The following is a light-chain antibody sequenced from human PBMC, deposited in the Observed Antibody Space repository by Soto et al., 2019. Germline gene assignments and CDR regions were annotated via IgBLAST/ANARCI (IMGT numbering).Light chain of an antibody. V-gene: IGKV1-33*01. CDR3: QQYDNLPLT. CDR1: QAISNY. Sequence: DIQVTQSPSSLSASVGDRVTITCQASQAISNYLNWYQQKPWKAPKLLIYDASNLETGVPSRFSVSGSGTDFTFIISSLQSEDIATYYCQQYDNLPLTFGGGTKVEIK. J-gene: IGKJ4*01. CDR2: DAS.